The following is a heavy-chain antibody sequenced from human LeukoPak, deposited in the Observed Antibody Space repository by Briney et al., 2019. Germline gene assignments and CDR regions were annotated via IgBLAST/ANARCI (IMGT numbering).Heavy chain of an antibody. J-gene: IGHJ6*03. CDR1: GYSISSGYY. CDR3: ARERDLLYYYYMDV. Sequence: SETLSLTCTVSGYSISSGYYWGWIRQPPGKGLEWIGSIYHSGSTYYNPSLKSRVTISVDTSKNQFSLKLSSVTAADTAVYYCARERDLLYYYYMDVWGKGTTVTVSS. CDR2: IYHSGST. D-gene: IGHD1-26*01. V-gene: IGHV4-38-2*02.